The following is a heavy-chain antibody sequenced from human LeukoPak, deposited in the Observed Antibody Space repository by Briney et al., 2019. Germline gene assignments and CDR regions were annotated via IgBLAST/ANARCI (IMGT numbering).Heavy chain of an antibody. CDR2: ISSSGSTI. Sequence: GGSLRLSCAASGFTFSSYEMNWVRQAPGKGLEWVSYISSSGSTIYYADSVKGRFTISRDNAKNSLYLQMNSPRAEDTAVYYCARRGWFGELFPANYWGQGTLVTVSS. J-gene: IGHJ4*02. CDR1: GFTFSSYE. CDR3: ARRGWFGELFPANY. D-gene: IGHD3-10*01. V-gene: IGHV3-48*03.